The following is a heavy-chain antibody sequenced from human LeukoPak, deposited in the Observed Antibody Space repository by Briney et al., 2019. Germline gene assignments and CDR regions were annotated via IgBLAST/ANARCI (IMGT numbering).Heavy chain of an antibody. CDR2: MNPNSGNT. CDR1: GYTFTSYD. D-gene: IGHD2-21*01. Sequence: ASVKVSCKSSGYTFTSYDINWVRQATGQGLEWMGWMNPNSGNTGYAQKFHGRVTITRNNSICTAYMGLSSVRSEDTDVYYCARGFCGGDCLDYWGQGTLVTVSS. J-gene: IGHJ4*02. CDR3: ARGFCGGDCLDY. V-gene: IGHV1-8*03.